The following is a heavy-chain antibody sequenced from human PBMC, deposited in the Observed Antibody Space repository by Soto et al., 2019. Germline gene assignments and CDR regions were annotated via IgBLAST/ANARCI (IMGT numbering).Heavy chain of an antibody. Sequence: QVQLVQSGAEVKTPGASVKVSCKASGYTFTDNGITWVRQAPGQGLEWMGWISCYNGDTKYAQKLQGRVTMTTDTSTSTAFMELRDLRADDTAVYFCARASTSGNYWQFYWGQGTLVTVSS. CDR2: ISCYNGDT. J-gene: IGHJ4*02. CDR1: GYTFTDNG. CDR3: ARASTSGNYWQFY. D-gene: IGHD3-10*01. V-gene: IGHV1-18*01.